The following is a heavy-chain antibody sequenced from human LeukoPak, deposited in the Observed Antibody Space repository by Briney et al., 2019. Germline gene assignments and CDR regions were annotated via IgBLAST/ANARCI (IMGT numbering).Heavy chain of an antibody. J-gene: IGHJ4*02. D-gene: IGHD5-18*01. Sequence: PSETLSLTFTVSGXSISSSSAYWGWIRQPPGKGLEWIGSIYYSKNTYYNPSLKSRVTISADTSKNQFSLTLGSVSATDTAVYYCVSPRGFSYGYFDYWGQGTLVTVSS. CDR3: VSPRGFSYGYFDY. V-gene: IGHV4-39*01. CDR1: GXSISSSSAY. CDR2: IYYSKNT.